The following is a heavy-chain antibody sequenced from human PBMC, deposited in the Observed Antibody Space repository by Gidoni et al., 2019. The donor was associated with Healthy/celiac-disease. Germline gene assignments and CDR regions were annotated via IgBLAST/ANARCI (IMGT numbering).Heavy chain of an antibody. CDR2: IRNKANSYTT. Sequence: EVQLVESGGGLVQPGGSLRLSCGASGFIFSDYSMDWVRQAPGKGLEWVGRIRNKANSYTTEYAASVKGRFMISRDDSKNSLYLQMNSLKTEDTAVYYCTRVRRISSWNEDDWGQGTLVTVSS. D-gene: IGHD3-3*02. V-gene: IGHV3-72*01. CDR1: GFIFSDYS. CDR3: TRVRRISSWNEDD. J-gene: IGHJ4*02.